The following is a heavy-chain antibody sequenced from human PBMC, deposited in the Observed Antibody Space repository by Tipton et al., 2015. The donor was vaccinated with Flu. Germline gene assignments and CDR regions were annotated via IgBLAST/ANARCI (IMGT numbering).Heavy chain of an antibody. D-gene: IGHD3-22*01. V-gene: IGHV4-39*07. CDR1: GGSINRSHYY. CDR2: INHSGST. CDR3: ARDSSGYSIFFDY. Sequence: TLSLTCTVSGGSINRSHYYWGWIRQPPGKGLEWIGEINHSGSTNYNPSLKSRVTISVDTSKNQFSLKLSSVTAADTAVYYCARDSSGYSIFFDYWGQGTLVTVSS. J-gene: IGHJ4*02.